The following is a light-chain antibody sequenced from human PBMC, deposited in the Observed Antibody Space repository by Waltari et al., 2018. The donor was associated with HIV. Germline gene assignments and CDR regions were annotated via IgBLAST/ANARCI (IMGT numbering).Light chain of an antibody. CDR2: GAS. CDR1: QAIGND. V-gene: IGKV1-6*01. Sequence: ITCRASQAIGNDLDWYQQKPGKAPKLLIYGASTLQSGVPSRFSGSGSGTDFTLTISRLQPEDFATYFCLQDYNYPWTFGQGTKVEIK. J-gene: IGKJ1*01. CDR3: LQDYNYPWT.